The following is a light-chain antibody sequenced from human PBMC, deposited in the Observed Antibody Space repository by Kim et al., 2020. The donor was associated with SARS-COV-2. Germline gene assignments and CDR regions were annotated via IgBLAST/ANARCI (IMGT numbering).Light chain of an antibody. CDR1: QSVCSRC. CDR2: SAS. CDR3: QQYGSAPLYS. J-gene: IGKJ2*03. Sequence: SPGERATLSCRTSQSVCSRCLAWYQQKPGQAPRLLIYSASSRATGIPDRFSGSGSGTDFTLTISRLEPEDFAVYYCQQYGSAPLYSFGQGTKLEIK. V-gene: IGKV3-20*01.